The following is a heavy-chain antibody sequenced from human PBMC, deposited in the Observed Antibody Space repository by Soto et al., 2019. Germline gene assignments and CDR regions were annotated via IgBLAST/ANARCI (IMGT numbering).Heavy chain of an antibody. CDR1: GFTFSSYG. CDR2: VSYDGSQK. CDR3: AKGDAWGLQGEFDP. V-gene: IGHV3-30*18. J-gene: IGHJ5*02. Sequence: QVQLVESGGGVVQPGRSLRLSCAASGFTFSSYGMHWVRQAPGKGLEWVAVVSYDGSQKYYADSVKGRFTISRDNSKNTLYLQMNSLRPEDTAVYYCAKGDAWGLQGEFDPWGQGTLVTVSS. D-gene: IGHD4-4*01.